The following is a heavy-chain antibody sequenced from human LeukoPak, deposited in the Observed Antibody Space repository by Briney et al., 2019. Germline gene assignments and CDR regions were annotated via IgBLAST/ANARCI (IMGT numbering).Heavy chain of an antibody. CDR1: GYSINNYW. D-gene: IGHD6-13*01. Sequence: GESLKISCKGSGYSINNYWIGWVRQMPGKGLEWMGIIYPGDSDTRYSPSFQGQVTISADKSISTAYLQWSSLKASDTAMYYCASSVGSSSWYENDYWGQGTLVTVSS. CDR2: IYPGDSDT. J-gene: IGHJ4*02. V-gene: IGHV5-51*01. CDR3: ASSVGSSSWYENDY.